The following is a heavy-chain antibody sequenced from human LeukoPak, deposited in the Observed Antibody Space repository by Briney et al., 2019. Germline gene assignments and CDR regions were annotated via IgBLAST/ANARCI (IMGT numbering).Heavy chain of an antibody. D-gene: IGHD6-13*01. J-gene: IGHJ4*02. CDR3: ARTTGQYSSSWYWY. CDR2: IYYSGST. Sequence: SETLSLTCTVSGGSISNGDHYWSWIRQHPRKGLEWIGHIYYSGSTYYNPSLKSRGIISVDTSKNQFSLKLSSVTAADTAVYYCARTTGQYSSSWYWYWGQGTLVTVSS. V-gene: IGHV4-31*03. CDR1: GGSISNGDHY.